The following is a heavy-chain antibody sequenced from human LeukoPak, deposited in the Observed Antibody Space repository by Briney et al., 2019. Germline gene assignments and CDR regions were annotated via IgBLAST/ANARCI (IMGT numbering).Heavy chain of an antibody. CDR2: MNPNSGNT. CDR3: AREAANCSSTSCYANYYYYMDV. Sequence: ASVTVSCTASGYTFTIYDINWVRQATGQGLEWMGWMNPNSGNTGYAQKFQGRVTMTRNTSISTAYMELSSLRSEDTAVYYCAREAANCSSTSCYANYYYYMDVWGKGTTVTVSS. D-gene: IGHD2-2*01. CDR1: GYTFTIYD. J-gene: IGHJ6*03. V-gene: IGHV1-8*01.